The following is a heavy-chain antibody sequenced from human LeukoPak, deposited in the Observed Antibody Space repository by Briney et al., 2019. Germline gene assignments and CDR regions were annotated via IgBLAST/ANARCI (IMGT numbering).Heavy chain of an antibody. D-gene: IGHD1-26*01. V-gene: IGHV4-59*01. CDR3: GRVGAYAFDI. CDR1: GGXISTYY. Sequence: SETLSLTCTVSGGXISTYYCSWIRQPPGKGLEWIVYSHYSGSPNYHPYLKSRVIISVDKAHTEFSLKLTAVTAEDTALYYWGRVGAYAFDIGRQGTMV. CDR2: SHYSGSP. J-gene: IGHJ3*02.